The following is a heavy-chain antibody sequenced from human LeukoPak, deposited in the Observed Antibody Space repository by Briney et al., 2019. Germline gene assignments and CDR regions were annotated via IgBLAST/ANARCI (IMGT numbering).Heavy chain of an antibody. Sequence: ASVTVSCTASGYTFTGYYMHWVRQAPGQGLEWMGWINPNSGGTNYAQKLPGRVTMTRDTSISTAYMELSRLRSDDTAVYYCARVHSGSSDAFDIWGQGTMVAVSS. V-gene: IGHV1-2*02. CDR1: GYTFTGYY. D-gene: IGHD1-26*01. J-gene: IGHJ3*02. CDR2: INPNSGGT. CDR3: ARVHSGSSDAFDI.